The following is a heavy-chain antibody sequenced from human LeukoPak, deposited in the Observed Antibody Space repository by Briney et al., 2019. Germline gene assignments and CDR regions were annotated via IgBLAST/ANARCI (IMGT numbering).Heavy chain of an antibody. J-gene: IGHJ4*02. Sequence: SETLSLTCAVSGASISGSGYNLGWIRQPPGTGLEWIGNIYYTGNTYYNASLQSRVTISIDTSKNQFSLRLNSVTAADTAMYYCAKSGGYGLIDYWGQGTLVTVSS. V-gene: IGHV4-39*01. CDR2: IYYTGNT. D-gene: IGHD1-26*01. CDR1: GASISGSGYN. CDR3: AKSGGYGLIDY.